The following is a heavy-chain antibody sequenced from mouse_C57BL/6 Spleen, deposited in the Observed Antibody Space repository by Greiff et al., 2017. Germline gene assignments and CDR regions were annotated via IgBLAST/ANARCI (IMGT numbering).Heavy chain of an antibody. CDR2: ILPGSGST. Sequence: QVQLQQPGAELLQPGASVKLSCKATGYTFTGYWIEWVKQRPGHGLAWIGDILPGSGSTNYNEKFKGKATFTADTSSNTAYMHLSSLTTEASAIYYWARGGQLRLPDYWGQGTTLTVSS. CDR1: GYTFTGYW. D-gene: IGHD3-2*02. J-gene: IGHJ2*01. CDR3: ARGGQLRLPDY. V-gene: IGHV1-9*01.